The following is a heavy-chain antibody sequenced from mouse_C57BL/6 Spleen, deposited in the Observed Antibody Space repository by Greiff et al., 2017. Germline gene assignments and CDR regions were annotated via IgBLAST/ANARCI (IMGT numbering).Heavy chain of an antibody. Sequence: QVQLQQPGAELVRPGSSVKLSCKASGYTFTSYWMHWVKQRPIQGLEWIGNIDPSDSETHYNQKFKDKATLTVDKSSSTAYMQLSSLTSEDSAVYYCSRRGSSGPWFAYWGQGTLVTVSA. CDR2: IDPSDSET. V-gene: IGHV1-52*01. J-gene: IGHJ3*01. CDR1: GYTFTSYW. CDR3: SRRGSSGPWFAY. D-gene: IGHD3-2*02.